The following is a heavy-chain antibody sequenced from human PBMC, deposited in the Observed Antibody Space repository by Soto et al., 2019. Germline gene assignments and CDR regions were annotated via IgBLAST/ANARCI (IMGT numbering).Heavy chain of an antibody. V-gene: IGHV3-66*01. CDR1: GFTVSSYY. J-gene: IGHJ4*02. CDR3: ARVQSGSDHYFDY. Sequence: EVQLVESGGGLVQHGGSMRLSCAASGFTVSSYYMSWERQAPGKGLEWVSVIYSAGSADFADSVKGRFTISRANSKITLYLQRSRLRAEDSAVYYWARVQSGSDHYFDYWGQGTLVTVSS. CDR2: IYSAGSA. D-gene: IGHD6-13*01.